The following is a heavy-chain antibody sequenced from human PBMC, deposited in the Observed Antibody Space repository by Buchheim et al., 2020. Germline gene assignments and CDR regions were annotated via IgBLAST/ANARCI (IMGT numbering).Heavy chain of an antibody. J-gene: IGHJ5*02. Sequence: QLVESGGGLVQPGGSLRLSCAASGFTFSNYWMSWVRQAPGTGLEWVANIKSDGSEKYYVDSVKGRFTISRDNAKKQLYLQMNSLRDEDTAVYYCARGGKIAVTTAASWGRGTL. CDR2: IKSDGSEK. D-gene: IGHD6-19*01. CDR3: ARGGKIAVTTAAS. CDR1: GFTFSNYW. V-gene: IGHV3-7*03.